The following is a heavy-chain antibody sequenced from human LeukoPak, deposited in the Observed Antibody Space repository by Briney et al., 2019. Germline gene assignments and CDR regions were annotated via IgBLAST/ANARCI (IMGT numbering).Heavy chain of an antibody. CDR1: GFTFSTYW. Sequence: GGSLRLSCAASGFTFSTYWMAWVRQAPGKGLEWVATIKPDGGDKYYVDSVEGRFTISRDNARNSLFLQMNSLRAEDTAVYYCARDRSTVAGIDYWGQETLVTVSS. V-gene: IGHV3-7*01. J-gene: IGHJ4*02. CDR2: IKPDGGDK. CDR3: ARDRSTVAGIDY. D-gene: IGHD6-19*01.